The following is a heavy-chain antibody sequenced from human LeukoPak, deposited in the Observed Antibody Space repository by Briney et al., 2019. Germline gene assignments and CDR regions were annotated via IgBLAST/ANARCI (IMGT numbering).Heavy chain of an antibody. CDR3: AGRLPPYYYMDV. CDR1: GGSISSYY. CDR2: IYYSGST. Sequence: SETLSLTCTVSGGSISSYYWSWIRQPPGKGLEWIGYIYYSGSTNYNPSLKSRVTISVDTSKNQFSLKLSSVTAADTAVYYCAGRLPPYYYMDVWGKGTTVTISS. J-gene: IGHJ6*03. V-gene: IGHV4-59*01.